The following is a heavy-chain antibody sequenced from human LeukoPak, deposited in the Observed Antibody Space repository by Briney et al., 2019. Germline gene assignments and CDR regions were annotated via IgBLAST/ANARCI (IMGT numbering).Heavy chain of an antibody. CDR3: ASNFYDVGGYYYRTPVQY. V-gene: IGHV3-30*09. D-gene: IGHD3-22*01. Sequence: GGSLRLSCAASGFTFSSYAMSWARQAPGKGLEWVAAVSYDGGSEYYADSVKGRFAVSRDNSKNTLYLQMRSLRPEDTAVYYCASNFYDVGGYYYRTPVQYWGQGTPVTVSS. CDR1: GFTFSSYA. J-gene: IGHJ4*02. CDR2: VSYDGGSE.